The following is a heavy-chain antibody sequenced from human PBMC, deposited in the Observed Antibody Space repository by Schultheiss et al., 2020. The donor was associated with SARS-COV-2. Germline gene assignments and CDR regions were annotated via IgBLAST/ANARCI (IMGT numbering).Heavy chain of an antibody. V-gene: IGHV1-69*05. CDR2: IIPIFGTA. CDR3: ARGPDSSGWYRRSKLNYGMDV. D-gene: IGHD6-19*01. CDR1: GGTFSSYA. Sequence: SVKVSCKASGGTFSSYAISWVRQAPGQGLEWMGGIIPIFGTANYAQKFQGRVTMTRNTSISTAYMELSSLRSEDTAVYYCARGPDSSGWYRRSKLNYGMDVWGQGTTVTVSS. J-gene: IGHJ6*02.